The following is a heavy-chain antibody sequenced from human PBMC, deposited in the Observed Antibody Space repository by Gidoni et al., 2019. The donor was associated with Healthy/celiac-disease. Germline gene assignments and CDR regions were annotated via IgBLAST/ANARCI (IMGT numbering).Heavy chain of an antibody. V-gene: IGHV4-39*01. J-gene: IGHJ3*02. CDR1: GGSISSSSYY. Sequence: QLPLQESGPGLVKPSETLSLTCTVSGGSISSSSYYWRWIRQPPGKGLAWIGSIYSSGSTYYNPSLKSRVTISVDTSKNQFSLKLSSVTAADTAVYYCARRVVPLNAFDIWGQGTMVTVSS. CDR3: ARRVVPLNAFDI. CDR2: IYSSGST. D-gene: IGHD2-15*01.